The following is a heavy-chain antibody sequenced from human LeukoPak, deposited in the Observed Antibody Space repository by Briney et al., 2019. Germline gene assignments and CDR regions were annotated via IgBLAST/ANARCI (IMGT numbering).Heavy chain of an antibody. Sequence: ASVKVSCKASGYTFTNYYMHWVRQAPGQGLEWMGIINPSGGSTSYAQKFQGRVTTTRDTSTSTVYMELSSLRSEDTAVYYCARGLERTSMVTRGGVRFDYWGQGPLVPVSS. V-gene: IGHV1-46*01. CDR2: INPSGGST. D-gene: IGHD5-18*01. CDR3: ARGLERTSMVTRGGVRFDY. CDR1: GYTFTNYY. J-gene: IGHJ4*02.